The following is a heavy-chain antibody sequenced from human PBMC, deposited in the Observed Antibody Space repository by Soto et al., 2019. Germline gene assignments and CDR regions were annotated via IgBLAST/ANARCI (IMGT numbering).Heavy chain of an antibody. CDR1: GGTFSSYS. J-gene: IGHJ4*02. CDR2: IIPIFGTA. D-gene: IGHD3-9*01. V-gene: IGHV1-69*01. CDR3: ARPPNILTFKYYFSY. Sequence: VQLVQSGAEVKKPGSSVKVSCKASGGTFSSYSINWVRQAPGQGLEWMGGIIPIFGTANNAQKFQGRVTITADETATTVHIELSRLRSEDTAVYYCARPPNILTFKYYFSYWGQGTLVTLSS.